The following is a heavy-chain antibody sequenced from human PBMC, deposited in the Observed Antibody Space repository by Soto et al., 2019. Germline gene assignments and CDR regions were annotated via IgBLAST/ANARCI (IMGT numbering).Heavy chain of an antibody. D-gene: IGHD6-19*01. CDR3: AKHLSVAVAGAL. J-gene: IGHJ4*02. V-gene: IGHV3-48*02. Sequence: EVQLVESGGDLVQPGGSLRLSCVVSGFTFMSYSMNWVRQAPGKGLEWISCIDSGSRTMDYAESVKGRFTISRDNAKNTLYLQMNSLRDDDTAVYYCAKHLSVAVAGALWGQGTLVTVSS. CDR1: GFTFMSYS. CDR2: IDSGSRTM.